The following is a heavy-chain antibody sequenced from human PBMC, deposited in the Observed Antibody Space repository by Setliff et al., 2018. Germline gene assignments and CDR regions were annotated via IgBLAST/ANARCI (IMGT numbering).Heavy chain of an antibody. CDR3: ARQKYGDYDDENYYYMDV. D-gene: IGHD4-17*01. Sequence: GESLKTSCKGSGYSFTTYWISWVRQMPGKGPEWMGRIDPTDSYTNYNPSFQGRITISADKSVNTVYVQWSSLKASDTAMYYCARQKYGDYDDENYYYMDVWGKGTTVTVSS. CDR1: GYSFTTYW. V-gene: IGHV5-10-1*01. J-gene: IGHJ6*03. CDR2: IDPTDSYT.